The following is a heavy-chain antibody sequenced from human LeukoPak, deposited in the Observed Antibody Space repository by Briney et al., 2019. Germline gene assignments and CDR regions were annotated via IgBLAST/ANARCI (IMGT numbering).Heavy chain of an antibody. CDR1: GYTFTSYG. CDR3: ARVQRSLLRFLEWLPNFDY. Sequence: ASVKVSCKASGYTFTSYGISWVRQAPGQGLEWMGWISAYNGNTNYAQKLQGRVTMTTDTSTSTAYMELRSLRSDDTAVYYCARVQRSLLRFLEWLPNFDYWGQGTLVTVSS. CDR2: ISAYNGNT. J-gene: IGHJ4*02. V-gene: IGHV1-18*01. D-gene: IGHD3-3*01.